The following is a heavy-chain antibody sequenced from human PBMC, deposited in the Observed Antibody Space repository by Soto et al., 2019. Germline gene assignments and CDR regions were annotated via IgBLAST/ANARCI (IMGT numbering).Heavy chain of an antibody. CDR2: IIPILGIA. D-gene: IGHD1-1*01. CDR1: GYTFTSYY. CDR3: ATWKDYYYYYMDV. Sequence: SVKVSCKASGYTFTSYYMHWVRQAPGQGLEWMGRIIPILGIANYAQKFQGRVTITADKSTSTAYMELSSLRSEDTAVYYCATWKDYYYYYMDVWGKGTTVTVSS. J-gene: IGHJ6*03. V-gene: IGHV1-69*02.